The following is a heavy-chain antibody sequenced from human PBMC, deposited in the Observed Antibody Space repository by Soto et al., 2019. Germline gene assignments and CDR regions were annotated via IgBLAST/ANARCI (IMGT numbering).Heavy chain of an antibody. CDR3: ARIRTDSGDYEGSDY. Sequence: PGESLKISCKGSGYTFTSSWIGWVRQVPGKGLEWMVMIYPGDSDTRYNPSFQGQVTISADKSISTAYLQWSSLKASDTAMYFCARIRTDSGDYEGSDYWGQGTLVTVSS. V-gene: IGHV5-51*01. J-gene: IGHJ4*02. CDR1: GYTFTSSW. D-gene: IGHD4-17*01. CDR2: IYPGDSDT.